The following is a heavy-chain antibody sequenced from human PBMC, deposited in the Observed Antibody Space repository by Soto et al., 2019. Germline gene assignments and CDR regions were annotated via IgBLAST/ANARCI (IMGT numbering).Heavy chain of an antibody. V-gene: IGHV4-30-4*01. J-gene: IGHJ5*02. D-gene: IGHD3-3*01. CDR1: GGSISSGDYY. Sequence: PSETLSLTCTVSGGSISSGDYYWSWIRQPPGKGLGWIGYIYYSGSTYYNPSLKSRVTISVDTSKNQFSLKLSSVTAADTAVYYCASQITIFGVVQPPFDPWGQGTLVTVSS. CDR2: IYYSGST. CDR3: ASQITIFGVVQPPFDP.